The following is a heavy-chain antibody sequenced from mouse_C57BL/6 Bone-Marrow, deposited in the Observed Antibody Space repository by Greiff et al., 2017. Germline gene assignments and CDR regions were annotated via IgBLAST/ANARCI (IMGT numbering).Heavy chain of an antibody. CDR3: ARHYYGSSYYFNY. Sequence: VQLQQSGAELARPGASVKLSCKASGYTFTSYGISWVKQRTGQGLEWIGEIYPRSGNTYYNEKFKGKATLTADKSSSTAYMELRRLTSEDSAVYFCARHYYGSSYYFNYRGQGTTLTVSS. CDR2: IYPRSGNT. J-gene: IGHJ2*01. V-gene: IGHV1-81*01. D-gene: IGHD1-1*01. CDR1: GYTFTSYG.